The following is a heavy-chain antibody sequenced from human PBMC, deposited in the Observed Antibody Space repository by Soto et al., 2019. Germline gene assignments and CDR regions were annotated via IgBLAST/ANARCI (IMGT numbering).Heavy chain of an antibody. D-gene: IGHD3-3*01. CDR1: GFTFSNAW. Sequence: GGSLRLSCAASGFTFSNAWMSWVRQAPGKGLEWVGRIKSKTDGGTTDYAAPVKGRFTISRDDSKNTLYLQMNSLKTEDTAVYYCTTVQPPSITIFGVVITDDYYYYMDVWGKGTTVTVSS. V-gene: IGHV3-15*01. J-gene: IGHJ6*03. CDR2: IKSKTDGGTT. CDR3: TTVQPPSITIFGVVITDDYYYYMDV.